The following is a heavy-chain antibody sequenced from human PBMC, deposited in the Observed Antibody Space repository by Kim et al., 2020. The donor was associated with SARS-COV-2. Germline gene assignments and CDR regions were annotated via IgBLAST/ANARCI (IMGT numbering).Heavy chain of an antibody. CDR2: IYPGDSYT. D-gene: IGHD3-22*01. CDR1: GYSFTSYW. J-gene: IGHJ4*02. CDR3: ARALYYYDSSGYLFDY. Sequence: GESLKISCKGSGYSFTSYWIGWVRQMPGKGLEWMGIIYPGDSYTIYSPSFQGQVTISVDKSITTAYLQGSSLKASDTAMYYCARALYYYDSSGYLFDYWGQGTLVTVSS. V-gene: IGHV5-51*01.